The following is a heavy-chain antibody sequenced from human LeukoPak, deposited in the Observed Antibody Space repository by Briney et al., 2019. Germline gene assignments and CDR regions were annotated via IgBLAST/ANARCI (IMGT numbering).Heavy chain of an antibody. Sequence: GESLKISCKGSGYSFTSYGIAWVRQKPGKALEWMGLIFPADSDTRYSPSFQGQVTISADKSSSTTYLQWSSLAASDTALYYCAKGANGHSFDYWGQGTPVTVSS. J-gene: IGHJ4*02. V-gene: IGHV5-51*01. CDR1: GYSFTSYG. CDR3: AKGANGHSFDY. CDR2: IFPADSDT. D-gene: IGHD2-8*01.